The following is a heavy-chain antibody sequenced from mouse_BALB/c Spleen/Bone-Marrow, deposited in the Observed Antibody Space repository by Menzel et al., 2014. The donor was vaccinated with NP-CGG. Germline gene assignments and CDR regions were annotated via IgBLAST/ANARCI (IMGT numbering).Heavy chain of an antibody. CDR3: ARHEDYGSSYYYAMDY. CDR1: GYTFTEYI. Sequence: QVQLQQSGAELVKPGASVKLSCKASGYTFTEYIIHWVKQRSGQGLEWIGWFYPGSGSIKYNEKFKDKATLTADKSSSTVYTELSRLTSEDSAVYFCARHEDYGSSYYYAMDYWGQGTSVTVSS. J-gene: IGHJ4*01. V-gene: IGHV1-62-2*01. CDR2: FYPGSGSI. D-gene: IGHD1-1*01.